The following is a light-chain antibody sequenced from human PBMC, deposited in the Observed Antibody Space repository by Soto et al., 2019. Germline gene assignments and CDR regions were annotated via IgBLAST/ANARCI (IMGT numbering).Light chain of an antibody. V-gene: IGKV3-20*01. Sequence: EMVLTQSPGTLSLSPGERATLSCRASQTVRSNYLAWYQQKPGQARRLLIYGASNRATGIPDRFSGSGSGTDFTLTISRLEPGDFAVYYCHQYGNSHNTFGQGTKLEIK. CDR1: QTVRSNY. J-gene: IGKJ2*01. CDR3: HQYGNSHNT. CDR2: GAS.